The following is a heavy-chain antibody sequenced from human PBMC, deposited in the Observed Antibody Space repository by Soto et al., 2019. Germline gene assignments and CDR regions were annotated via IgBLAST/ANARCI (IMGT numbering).Heavy chain of an antibody. CDR2: ISGSGGST. CDR3: AKTGDIVVVPAAWGGGCYFDY. J-gene: IGHJ4*02. Sequence: EVQLLESGGGLVQPGGSLRLSCAASGFTFSSYAMSWVRQAPGKGLEWVSAISGSGGSTYYADSVKGRFTISRDNSKNPLYLQMKSLRAEDTAVYYCAKTGDIVVVPAAWGGGCYFDYWGQGTLVTVSS. D-gene: IGHD2-2*01. CDR1: GFTFSSYA. V-gene: IGHV3-23*01.